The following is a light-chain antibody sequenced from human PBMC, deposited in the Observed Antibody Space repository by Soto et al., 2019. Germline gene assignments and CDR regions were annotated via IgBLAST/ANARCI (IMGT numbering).Light chain of an antibody. CDR2: KAA. J-gene: IGKJ1*01. Sequence: DIPMTQSPSTLSASVVDRVAITCLASDNSVHWVAWYQQKPGKAPKLLIYKAANSADEVPSRFAGSGSGTDFTLTITRLQPDDFATYYCQHYNSFSRTFGQGTKVDIK. CDR3: QHYNSFSRT. CDR1: DNSVHW. V-gene: IGKV1-5*03.